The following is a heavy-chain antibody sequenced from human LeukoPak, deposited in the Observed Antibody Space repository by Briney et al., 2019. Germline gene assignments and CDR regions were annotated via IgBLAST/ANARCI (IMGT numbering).Heavy chain of an antibody. Sequence: ASVKVSCKASGYTFTSYGISWVRQAPGQGLEWMGWISGYNGNTNYAQKLQGRVTMTTDTSTSTAYMELRSLRSDDTAVYYCARGPQRWELQEHYYYYYYMDVWGKGTTVTVSS. V-gene: IGHV1-18*01. CDR1: GYTFTSYG. CDR2: ISGYNGNT. D-gene: IGHD1-26*01. CDR3: ARGPQRWELQEHYYYYYYMDV. J-gene: IGHJ6*03.